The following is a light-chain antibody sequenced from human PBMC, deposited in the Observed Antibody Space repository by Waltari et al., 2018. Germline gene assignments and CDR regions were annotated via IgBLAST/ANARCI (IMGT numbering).Light chain of an antibody. CDR1: SSNIGTDY. CDR3: GTWDTSLSALI. CDR2: ENN. V-gene: IGLV1-51*02. J-gene: IGLJ2*01. Sequence: QSVLTQPPSVSAAPGQKVTISCSGRSSNIGTDYVSWYQQLPGTAPKLFIYENNKRPSGIPDRFSSSKSGTSATLGITGLQTGDEADYYCGTWDTSLSALIFGGGTKLTVL.